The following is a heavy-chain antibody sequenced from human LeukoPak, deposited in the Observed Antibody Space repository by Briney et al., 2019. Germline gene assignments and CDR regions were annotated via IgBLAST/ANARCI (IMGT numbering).Heavy chain of an antibody. CDR1: GFTFSSYS. J-gene: IGHJ4*02. CDR2: ISVNGGRT. CDR3: ARMTPMAIAFYFDY. Sequence: GGSLRLSCAASGFTFSSYSMNWVRQAPGKGLEWVSGISVNGGRTYYADSLKGRFTLSRDSSKNTLYLQVNSLRAEDTAVYYCARMTPMAIAFYFDYWGQGTLVTVSS. V-gene: IGHV3-23*01. D-gene: IGHD5-18*01.